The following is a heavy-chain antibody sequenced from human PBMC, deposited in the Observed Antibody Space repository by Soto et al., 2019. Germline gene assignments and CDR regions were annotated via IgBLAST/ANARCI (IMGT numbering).Heavy chain of an antibody. D-gene: IGHD5-18*01. CDR3: ARGRKRGDVDTAMVPGNFDY. CDR2: INPNSGGT. CDR1: GYTFTGYY. J-gene: IGHJ4*02. Sequence: ASVKVSCKASGYTFTGYYMHWVRQAPGQGLEWMGWINPNSGGTNYAQKFQGWVTMTRDTSISTAYMELSRLRSDDTAVYYCARGRKRGDVDTAMVPGNFDYWGQGTLVTVSS. V-gene: IGHV1-2*04.